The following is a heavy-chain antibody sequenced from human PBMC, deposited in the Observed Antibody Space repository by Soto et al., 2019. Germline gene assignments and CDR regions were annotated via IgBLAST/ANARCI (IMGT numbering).Heavy chain of an antibody. CDR3: AKDSHRVLYSTSSDRYDFYSGMDV. CDR2: IVYDGSEK. J-gene: IGHJ6*02. V-gene: IGHV3-30*18. D-gene: IGHD6-6*01. Sequence: GGSLRFSCAASGFTFTRYGMHWVRQAPGKGLEWVAVIVYDGSEKYYGESVKGRFTISRDNSKNTQYLQMNSLRTDDTAVYYCAKDSHRVLYSTSSDRYDFYSGMDVWGQGTTVTVSS. CDR1: GFTFTRYG.